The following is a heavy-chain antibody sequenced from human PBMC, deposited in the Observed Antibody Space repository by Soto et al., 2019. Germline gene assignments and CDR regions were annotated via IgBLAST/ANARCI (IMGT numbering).Heavy chain of an antibody. V-gene: IGHV4-39*01. J-gene: IGHJ6*02. CDR3: ARAYGSGSFFRYYYYYGMDV. CDR2: IYYSGST. D-gene: IGHD3-10*01. Sequence: PSETLSLTCTVSGGSISSSSYYWGWIRQPPGKGLEWIGSIYYSGSTYYNPSLKRRVTISVDTSKNQFSLKMSSVTAADTAVYYCARAYGSGSFFRYYYYYGMDVWGQGTTVTVSS. CDR1: GGSISSSSYY.